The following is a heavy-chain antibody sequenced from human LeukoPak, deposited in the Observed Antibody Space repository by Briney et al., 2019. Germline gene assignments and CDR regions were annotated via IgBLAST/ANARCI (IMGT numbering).Heavy chain of an antibody. D-gene: IGHD6-19*01. V-gene: IGHV3-74*01. CDR2: INSVGSST. CDR1: GFTFSSFW. J-gene: IGHJ4*02. CDR3: ARERTSGWDAFDF. Sequence: GSLRLSCAASGFTFSSFWMHWVRQAPGKGLVWVSRINSVGSSTSYADPVKGRFTISRDNAKNTLYLQMNSLRAEDTAVCYCARERTSGWDAFDFWGQGTLVTVSS.